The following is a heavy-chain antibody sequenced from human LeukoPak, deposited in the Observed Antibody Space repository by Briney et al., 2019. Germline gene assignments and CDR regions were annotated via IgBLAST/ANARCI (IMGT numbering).Heavy chain of an antibody. CDR3: ARDRPTDSDILTGRFDP. CDR2: IIPIFGTA. CDR1: GGTFSSYA. V-gene: IGHV1-69*01. J-gene: IGHJ5*02. D-gene: IGHD3-9*01. Sequence: SVKVSCKASGGTFSSYAISWVRQAPGQGLEWMGGIIPIFGTANYAQKFQGRVTITADESTSTAYMELSSLRSEDTAVYYCARDRPTDSDILTGRFDPWGQGTLVTVSS.